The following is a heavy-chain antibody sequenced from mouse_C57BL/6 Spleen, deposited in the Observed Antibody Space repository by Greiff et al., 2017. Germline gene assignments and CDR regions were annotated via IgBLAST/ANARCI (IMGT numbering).Heavy chain of an antibody. V-gene: IGHV3-6*01. Sequence: ESGPGLVKPSQSLSLTCSVTGYSITSGYYWNWIRQFPGNKLEWMGYISYDGSNNYNPSLKNRISITRDTSKNQFFLELNSVTTEDTATYYCARERSSFAYWGQGTLVTVSA. CDR1: GYSITSGYY. CDR2: ISYDGSN. J-gene: IGHJ3*01. CDR3: ARERSSFAY.